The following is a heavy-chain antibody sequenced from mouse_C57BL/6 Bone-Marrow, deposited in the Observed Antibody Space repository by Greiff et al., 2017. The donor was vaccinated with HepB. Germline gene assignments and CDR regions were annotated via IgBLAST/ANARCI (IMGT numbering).Heavy chain of an antibody. CDR2: INPSSGYT. CDR1: GYTFTSYW. CDR3: AWEYDSYWYFDV. J-gene: IGHJ1*03. D-gene: IGHD2-14*01. V-gene: IGHV1-7*01. Sequence: QVQLKQSGAELAKPGASVKLSCKASGYTFTSYWMHWVKQRPGQGLEWIGYINPSSGYTKYNQKFKDKATLTADKSSSTAYMQLSSLTYEDSAVYYCAWEYDSYWYFDVWGTGTTVTVSS.